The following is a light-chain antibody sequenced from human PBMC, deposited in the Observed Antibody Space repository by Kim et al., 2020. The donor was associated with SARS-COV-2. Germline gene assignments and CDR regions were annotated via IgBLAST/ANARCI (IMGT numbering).Light chain of an antibody. CDR1: SSNIGSNT. CDR2: SNN. CDR3: AAGDDSLNGVV. Sequence: VLTQPPSASGTPGQRVTISCSGSSSNIGSNTVNWYQQLPGTAPKLLIYSNNQRPSGVPDRFSGSKSGTSASLAISGLQSEDEADYYCAAGDDSLNGVVFGGGTQLTVL. J-gene: IGLJ2*01. V-gene: IGLV1-44*01.